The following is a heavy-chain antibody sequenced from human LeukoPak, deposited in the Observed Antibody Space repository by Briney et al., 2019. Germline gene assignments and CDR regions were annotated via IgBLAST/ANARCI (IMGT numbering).Heavy chain of an antibody. J-gene: IGHJ4*02. CDR1: GFTFSSYG. CDR3: ANKAVAGTGPFDY. CDR2: IRFDGSNK. D-gene: IGHD6-19*01. V-gene: IGHV3-30*02. Sequence: GGSLRLSCAASGFTFSSYGMLWVRQAPGKGLEWVAFIRFDGSNKYYADSVKGRFTISRDNSKNTLYLQMNSLRAEDTAVYYCANKAVAGTGPFDYWGQGTLLTVSS.